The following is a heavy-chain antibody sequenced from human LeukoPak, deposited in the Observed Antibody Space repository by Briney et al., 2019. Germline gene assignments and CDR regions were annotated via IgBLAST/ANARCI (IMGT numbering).Heavy chain of an antibody. D-gene: IGHD3-10*01. V-gene: IGHV2-70*04. CDR3: ARMVRGADALDI. CDR2: IDWDDDK. J-gene: IGHJ3*02. Sequence: SGPALVKPTQTLTLTCTFSGFSLSTSGMRVSWIRQPPGKALEWLARIDWDDDKFYSTSLKTRLTISKDTSKNQVVLTMTNMDPVDTATYYCARMVRGADALDIWGQGTVVTVSP. CDR1: GFSLSTSGMR.